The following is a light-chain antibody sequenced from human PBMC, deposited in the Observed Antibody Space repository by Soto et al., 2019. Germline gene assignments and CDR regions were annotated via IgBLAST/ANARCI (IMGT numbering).Light chain of an antibody. J-gene: IGLJ2*01. Sequence: QSALTQPASVSGSPGQSITISCTGTSSDVGGYNYVSWYQQHPGKAPKLMIYAVTDRPSGVSSRFSGSKSANTASLTISGLQSEDEADYYCAAWDDSLNNVVFGGGTQLTVL. CDR3: AAWDDSLNNVV. CDR2: AVT. CDR1: SSDVGGYNY. V-gene: IGLV2-14*01.